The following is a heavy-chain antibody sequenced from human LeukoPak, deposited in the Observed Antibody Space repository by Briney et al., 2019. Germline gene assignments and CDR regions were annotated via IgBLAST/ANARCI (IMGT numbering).Heavy chain of an antibody. CDR1: GFTFSSYA. D-gene: IGHD6-13*01. CDR3: AKDLGIAAPGDSY. CDR2: ISYDGSNK. J-gene: IGHJ4*02. V-gene: IGHV3-30-3*01. Sequence: GRSLRLSCAASGFTFSSYAMHWVRQAPGKGLEWVAVISYDGSNKYYADSVKGRFTISRDNSKNTLYLQMNSLRAEDTAVYYCAKDLGIAAPGDSYWGQGTLVTVSS.